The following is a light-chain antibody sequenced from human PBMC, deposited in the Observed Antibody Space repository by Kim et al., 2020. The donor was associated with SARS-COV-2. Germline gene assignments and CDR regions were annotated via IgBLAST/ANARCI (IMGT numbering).Light chain of an antibody. J-gene: IGLJ2*01. Sequence: RGQTARRTWGEDDNRRKKGHWRLQRPGQAPGLVIYRDSHRPSGIPERFYGSNSGNTATLTISRDQAGDEADYYCQVWDTDTVLFGGGTKLTVL. V-gene: IGLV3-9*01. CDR3: QVWDTDTVL. CDR2: RDS. CDR1: DNRRKK.